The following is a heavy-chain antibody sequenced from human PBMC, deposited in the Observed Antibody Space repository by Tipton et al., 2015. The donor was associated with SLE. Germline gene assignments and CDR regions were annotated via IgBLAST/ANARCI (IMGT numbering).Heavy chain of an antibody. CDR2: INHGGST. V-gene: IGHV4-34*01. Sequence: LRLSCAVYGGSFSGYYWSWIRQPPGKGLEWIGEINHGGSTNYNPSLKSRVTISVDTSKNQFSLKLSSLTAADTAVYYCARGSSLAAFDIWGQGTMVTVSS. CDR3: ARGSSLAAFDI. CDR1: GGSFSGYY. J-gene: IGHJ3*02.